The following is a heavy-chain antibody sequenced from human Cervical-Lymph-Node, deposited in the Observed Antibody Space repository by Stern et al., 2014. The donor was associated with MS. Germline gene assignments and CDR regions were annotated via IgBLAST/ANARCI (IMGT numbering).Heavy chain of an antibody. V-gene: IGHV3-11*01. Sequence: VQLVESGGGLVKPGGSLRLSCAASGFNFRDSYMSWIRQAPGKGLDWVSYLREDGTGIFRSDSALGRFTVARDNAKNSLYLQMDSLRVEDTAVYYCARVSSRNYVSRPMDWYCDLWGRGSLVTVSS. CDR1: GFNFRDSY. J-gene: IGHJ2*01. D-gene: IGHD3-16*01. CDR3: ARVSSRNYVSRPMDWYCDL. CDR2: LREDGTGI.